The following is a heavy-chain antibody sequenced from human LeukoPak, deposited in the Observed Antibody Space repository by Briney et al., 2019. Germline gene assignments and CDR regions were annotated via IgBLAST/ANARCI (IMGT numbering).Heavy chain of an antibody. CDR3: ASSHGHYYDSSGFDY. V-gene: IGHV4-30-4*01. J-gene: IGHJ4*02. D-gene: IGHD3-22*01. CDR1: GGSISSGDYY. CDR2: IYYSGST. Sequence: PSETLSLTCTVSGGSISSGDYYWSWIRQPPGKGLEWIGYIYYSGSTYYNPSLKSRVTVSVDTSKNQFSLKLSSVTAADTAVYYCASSHGHYYDSSGFDYWGQGTLVTVSS.